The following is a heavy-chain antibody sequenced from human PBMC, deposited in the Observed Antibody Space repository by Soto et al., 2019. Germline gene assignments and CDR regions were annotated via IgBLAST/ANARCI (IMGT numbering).Heavy chain of an antibody. CDR3: ARAPLSRGYSGYDYGDY. Sequence: QVQLVQSGAEVKKPGASVKVSCKASGYTFTSYGISWVRQAPGQGLEWMGWISAYNGNPNYAQKLQGRVTMTTDTSTSTAYMELRSLRSDDTAVYYCARAPLSRGYSGYDYGDYWGQGTLVTVSS. V-gene: IGHV1-18*01. CDR1: GYTFTSYG. CDR2: ISAYNGNP. J-gene: IGHJ4*02. D-gene: IGHD5-12*01.